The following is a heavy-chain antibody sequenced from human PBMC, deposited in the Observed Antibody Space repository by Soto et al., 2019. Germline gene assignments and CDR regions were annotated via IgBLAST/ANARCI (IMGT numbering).Heavy chain of an antibody. V-gene: IGHV1-3*01. J-gene: IGHJ4*02. CDR2: INAGNGNT. Sequence: ASVKVSCKASGYTFTSYAMHCVRQAPGQRLEWMGWINAGNGNTKYSQKFQGRVTITRDTSASTAYMELSSLRSEDTAVYYCAGDKSPDDFWSGYYPFDYWGQGTLVTVSS. CDR1: GYTFTSYA. CDR3: AGDKSPDDFWSGYYPFDY. D-gene: IGHD3-3*01.